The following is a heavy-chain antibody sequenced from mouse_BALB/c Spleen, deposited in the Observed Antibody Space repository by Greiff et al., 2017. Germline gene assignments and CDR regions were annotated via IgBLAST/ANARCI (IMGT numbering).Heavy chain of an antibody. D-gene: IGHD1-2*01. Sequence: QVQLQESGPGLVAPSQSLSITCTASGFSLTSYGVHWVRQPPGKGLEWLGVIWAGGSTNYNSALMSRLSISKDNSKSQVFLKMNRLQTDDTAMYYCARDEGGSGYDYWGQGTSVTVSS. V-gene: IGHV2-9*02. CDR1: GFSLTSYG. CDR2: IWAGGST. J-gene: IGHJ4*01. CDR3: ARDEGGSGYDY.